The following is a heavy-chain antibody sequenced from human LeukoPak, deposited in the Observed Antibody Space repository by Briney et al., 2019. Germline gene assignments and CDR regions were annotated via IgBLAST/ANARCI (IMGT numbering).Heavy chain of an antibody. V-gene: IGHV3-21*01. D-gene: IGHD1-26*01. CDR3: ARDVRGYYGMDV. CDR1: GFTFRDYT. J-gene: IGHJ6*02. Sequence: GGSLRLSCAASGFTFRDYTMNWVRQAPGKGLEWVSAISKSGTYIKYADSVKGRFTVSRDNAKNSLFLQMNSLRVEDTAVYYCARDVRGYYGMDVWGQGTTVTVSS. CDR2: ISKSGTYI.